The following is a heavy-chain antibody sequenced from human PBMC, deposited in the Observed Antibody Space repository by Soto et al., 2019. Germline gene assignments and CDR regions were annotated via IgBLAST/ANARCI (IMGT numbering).Heavy chain of an antibody. CDR1: GFTFDDYT. CDR2: ISWDGGST. CDR3: AKDQVAAAPGNSGMTF. Sequence: GGSLRLSCAASGFTFDDYTMHWVRQAPGKGLEWVSLISWDGGSTYYADSVKGRFTISRDNSKNSLYLQMNSLRTEDTALYYYAKDQVAAAPGNSGMTFWGQGTKVTVSS. V-gene: IGHV3-43*01. D-gene: IGHD2-15*01. J-gene: IGHJ6*02.